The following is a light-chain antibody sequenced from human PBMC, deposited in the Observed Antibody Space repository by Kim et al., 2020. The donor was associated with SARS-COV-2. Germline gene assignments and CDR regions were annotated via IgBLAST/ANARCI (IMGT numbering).Light chain of an antibody. CDR3: AAWDDNLNGWV. V-gene: IGLV1-44*01. CDR2: SNN. J-gene: IGLJ3*02. CDR1: RSNIGSKT. Sequence: GQRVTISCSGSRSNIGSKTVNWYQQRPGTAPKLLIYSNNQRPSGVPERFSGSKSGTSASLAISGLQSEDEANYYCAAWDDNLNGWVLGVGTKLTVL.